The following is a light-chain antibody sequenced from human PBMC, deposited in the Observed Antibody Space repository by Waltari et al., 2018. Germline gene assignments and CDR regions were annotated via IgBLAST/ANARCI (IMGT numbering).Light chain of an antibody. CDR1: SSDVGGYNY. CDR2: EVS. V-gene: IGLV2-8*01. Sequence: QSALTQPPSASGSPGQSVTISCTGTSSDVGGYNYVSWYQQHPGKAPKLMICEVSKRPSGVPDRFSGSKSGNTASLTVSGLQAEDEADYYCSSYAGSNNRRVFGGGTKLTVL. CDR3: SSYAGSNNRRV. J-gene: IGLJ3*02.